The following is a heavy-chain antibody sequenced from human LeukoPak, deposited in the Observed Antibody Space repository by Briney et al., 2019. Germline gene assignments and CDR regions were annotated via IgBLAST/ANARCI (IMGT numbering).Heavy chain of an antibody. CDR3: AKGAEEGVVITAVYYYYMDV. Sequence: GGSLRLSCAASGFIFSSYAMHWVRQTPGKGLEWVSTISGSGYNTYYADSVKGRFTISRDSSKNTLFLQMNGLRPEDTAVYYCAKGAEEGVVITAVYYYYMDVWGKGTTVTISS. D-gene: IGHD3-22*01. CDR1: GFIFSSYA. V-gene: IGHV3-23*01. CDR2: ISGSGYNT. J-gene: IGHJ6*03.